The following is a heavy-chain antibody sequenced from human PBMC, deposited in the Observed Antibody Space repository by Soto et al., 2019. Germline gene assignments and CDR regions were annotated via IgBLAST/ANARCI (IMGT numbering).Heavy chain of an antibody. CDR3: ARESFYSSRPSGWFDP. CDR1: GFTFSDYY. V-gene: IGHV3-11*04. D-gene: IGHD6-13*01. J-gene: IGHJ5*02. CDR2: ISSSGSTI. Sequence: GGSLRLSCAASGFTFSDYYMSWIRQAPGKGLEWVSYISSSGSTIYYADSVKGRFTISRDNAKNSLYLQMNSLRAEDTAVYYCARESFYSSRPSGWFDPWGQGTLVTVSS.